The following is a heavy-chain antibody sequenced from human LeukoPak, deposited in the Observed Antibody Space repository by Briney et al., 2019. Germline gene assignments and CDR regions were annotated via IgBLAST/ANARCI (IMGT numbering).Heavy chain of an antibody. V-gene: IGHV4-59*01. D-gene: IGHD2-15*01. J-gene: IGHJ3*02. CDR1: GGSISSYY. Sequence: SETLSLTCTVPGGSISSYYWSWIRQPPGKGLEWIRYIYYSGSTNYNPSLKGRVTISVDTSKNQFSLKLSSVTAADTAVYYCATSVKYCSGGSCYSEAFDIWGQGTMVTVSS. CDR3: ATSVKYCSGGSCYSEAFDI. CDR2: IYYSGST.